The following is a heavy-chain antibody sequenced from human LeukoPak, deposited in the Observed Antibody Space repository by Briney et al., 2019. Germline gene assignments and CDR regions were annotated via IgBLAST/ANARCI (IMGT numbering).Heavy chain of an antibody. Sequence: GGSLRLSCAASGFTFSSYSMNWVRQAPGEGLEWVSSISSSSSYIYYADSVTGRFTVSRDNSKNTVYLQMNNLMTEDTAVYYCAKTRGVEGAFDIWGQGTRVTVSS. J-gene: IGHJ3*02. CDR2: ISSSSSYI. CDR1: GFTFSSYS. V-gene: IGHV3-21*01. D-gene: IGHD2-21*01. CDR3: AKTRGVEGAFDI.